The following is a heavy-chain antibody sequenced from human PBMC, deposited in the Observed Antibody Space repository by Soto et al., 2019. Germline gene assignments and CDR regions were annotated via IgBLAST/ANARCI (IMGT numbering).Heavy chain of an antibody. D-gene: IGHD2-15*01. J-gene: IGHJ3*02. V-gene: IGHV3-74*01. CDR2: INSDGSST. CDR1: GFTFSSYW. Sequence: EVQLVESGGGLVQPGGSLRLSCAASGFTFSSYWMHWVRQAPGKGLVWVSRINSDGSSTSYADSVKGRFTISRDNAKNTLYLQMNSLRAEDTAVYYCARSYCSGGSCYLDDAFDIWGQGTMGTVSS. CDR3: ARSYCSGGSCYLDDAFDI.